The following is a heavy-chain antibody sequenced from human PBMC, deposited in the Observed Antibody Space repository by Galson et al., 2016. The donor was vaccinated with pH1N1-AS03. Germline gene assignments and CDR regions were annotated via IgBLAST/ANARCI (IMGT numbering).Heavy chain of an antibody. CDR1: GGTFSTYA. Sequence: SVKVSCKASGGTFSTYAITWVRQAPGKGLEWMGGVIPNVGVTSYAQKFQGRVTITADESTSTAYMELTRLKSEDTAVYYCARGPSADPAWIREGDDYWGQGTLVTVSS. D-gene: IGHD5-12*01. J-gene: IGHJ4*02. CDR3: ARGPSADPAWIREGDDY. CDR2: VIPNVGVT. V-gene: IGHV1-69*10.